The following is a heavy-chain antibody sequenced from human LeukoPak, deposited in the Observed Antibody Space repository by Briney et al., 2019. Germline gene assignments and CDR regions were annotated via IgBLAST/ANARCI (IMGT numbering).Heavy chain of an antibody. CDR3: ARLPGTIAAAGTPVWAFDI. J-gene: IGHJ3*02. CDR1: GGSMGSYY. V-gene: IGHV4-59*08. CDR2: LYNSGST. Sequence: SETLSLTCTVSGGSMGSYYWSWIRQPPGKGLEWTGYLYNSGSTNNNPSLKSRVIISVDTSKNQFSLKLSSVTAADTAVYYCARLPGTIAAAGTPVWAFDIWGQGTMVTVSS. D-gene: IGHD6-13*01.